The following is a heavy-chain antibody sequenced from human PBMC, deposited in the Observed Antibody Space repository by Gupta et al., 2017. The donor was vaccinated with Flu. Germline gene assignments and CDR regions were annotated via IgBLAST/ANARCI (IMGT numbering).Heavy chain of an antibody. Sequence: SSETWWAWVRQPPGKGLEWIGEISHRGTTNYNPSLESRVTIFQDKSKSQFYLNLTSVTAADTAVYYCARFFQTGILDFWGQGSLVAVSS. CDR3: ARFFQTGILDF. J-gene: IGHJ4*02. D-gene: IGHD3-10*01. CDR1: SSETW. CDR2: ISHRGTT. V-gene: IGHV4-4*02.